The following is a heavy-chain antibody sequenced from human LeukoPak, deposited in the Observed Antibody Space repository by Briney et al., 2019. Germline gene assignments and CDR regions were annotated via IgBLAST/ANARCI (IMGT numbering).Heavy chain of an antibody. V-gene: IGHV4-34*01. CDR2: INHSGST. J-gene: IGHJ5*02. D-gene: IGHD6-19*01. CDR1: GGSFSGYY. Sequence: SETLSLTCAVYGGSFSGYYWSWIRQPPGKGLEWIGEINHSGSTNYNPSLKSRVTISVDTSKNQFSLKLSSVTAADTAVYYCARYSSGWYSRWFDPWGQGTLVTVSS. CDR3: ARYSSGWYSRWFDP.